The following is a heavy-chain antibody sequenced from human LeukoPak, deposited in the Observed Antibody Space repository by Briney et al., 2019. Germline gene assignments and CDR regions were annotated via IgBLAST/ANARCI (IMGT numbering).Heavy chain of an antibody. V-gene: IGHV7-4-1*02. CDR1: GGTFSSYA. D-gene: IGHD3-16*02. CDR3: ARDKIMIMFGGVIANWFDP. Sequence: GASVKVSCKASGGTFSSYAISWVRQAPGQGLEWMGWINTNTGNPTYAQGFTGRFVFSLDTSVSTAYLQISSLQAEDTAVYYCARDKIMIMFGGVIANWFDPWGQGTLVTVSS. CDR2: INTNTGNP. J-gene: IGHJ5*02.